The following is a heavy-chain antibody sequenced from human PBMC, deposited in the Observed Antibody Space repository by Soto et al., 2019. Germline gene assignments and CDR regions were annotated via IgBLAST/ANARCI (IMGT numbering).Heavy chain of an antibody. D-gene: IGHD1-26*01. V-gene: IGHV3-23*01. J-gene: IGHJ5*02. Sequence: EVQLLEAGGGLVQPGGSLRLSCAASGFTFSSYAMSWVRQAPGKGLEWVSVISGSGGSTYYADSVKGRFTISRDNSKNTLYLQMNSLRAEDTALYYCAKGQGELLEERDWFDPWCQGTLVTVSS. CDR2: ISGSGGST. CDR1: GFTFSSYA. CDR3: AKGQGELLEERDWFDP.